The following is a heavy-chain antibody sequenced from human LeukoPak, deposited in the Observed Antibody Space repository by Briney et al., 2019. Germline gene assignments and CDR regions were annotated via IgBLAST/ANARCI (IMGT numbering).Heavy chain of an antibody. Sequence: GGSLRLSCVASGFTFSSYGMHWVRQAPGKGLEWVAFIRYDGSSKYYADSVKGRFTISRDNSKNTLYLQMNSLRAEDTAVYYCAKGLVDYFDYWGQGTLVTVSS. V-gene: IGHV3-30*02. J-gene: IGHJ4*02. CDR1: GFTFSSYG. CDR3: AKGLVDYFDY. D-gene: IGHD2-15*01. CDR2: IRYDGSSK.